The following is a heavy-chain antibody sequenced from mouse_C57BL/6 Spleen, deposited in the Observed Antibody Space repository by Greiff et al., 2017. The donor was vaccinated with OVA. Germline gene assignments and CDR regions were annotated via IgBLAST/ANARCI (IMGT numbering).Heavy chain of an antibody. CDR3: ASPIYDGYWYFDV. V-gene: IGHV5-6*01. J-gene: IGHJ1*03. Sequence: EVQVVESGGDLVKPGGSLKLSCAASGFTFSSYGMSWVRQTPDKRLEWVATISSGGSYTYYPDSVKGRFTISRDNAKNTLYLQMSSLKSEDTAMYYCASPIYDGYWYFDVWGTGTTVTVSS. CDR2: ISSGGSYT. CDR1: GFTFSSYG. D-gene: IGHD2-3*01.